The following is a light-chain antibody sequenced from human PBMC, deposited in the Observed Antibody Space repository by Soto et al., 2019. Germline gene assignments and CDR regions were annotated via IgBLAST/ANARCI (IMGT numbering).Light chain of an antibody. V-gene: IGLV2-23*01. J-gene: IGLJ1*01. CDR1: SSDFGSNNF. Sequence: QSALTQPASVSGSPGQSITISCTGTSSDFGSNNFVSWYQQHPGKAPKLIIYESSKWPSGVSNRFSGSKSGNTASLTISGLQAEDEADYYCCSSPDLTTYLFGTGSYGGGSTYVFGTGTKLTVL. CDR3: CSSPDLTTYLFGTGSYGGGSTYV. CDR2: ESS.